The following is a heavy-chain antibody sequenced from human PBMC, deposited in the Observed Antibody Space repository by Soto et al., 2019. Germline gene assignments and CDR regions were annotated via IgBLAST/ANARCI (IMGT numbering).Heavy chain of an antibody. CDR3: ASYSSSWYWFDP. CDR1: GGSISSSNW. D-gene: IGHD6-13*01. J-gene: IGHJ5*02. Sequence: QVQLQESGPGLVKPSGTLSLTCAVSGGSISSSNWWSWVRQPPGKGLEWIGEIYHSGSTNYNPSLKSRVTIPVDKSKNQFTRKLSSVTAADTAVYYCASYSSSWYWFDPWGQGTLVTVSS. V-gene: IGHV4-4*02. CDR2: IYHSGST.